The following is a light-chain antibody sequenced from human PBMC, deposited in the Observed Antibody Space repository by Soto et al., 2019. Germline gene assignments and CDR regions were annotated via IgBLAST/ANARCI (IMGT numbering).Light chain of an antibody. J-gene: IGKJ5*01. CDR2: AAS. CDR3: QQYYRSSIT. Sequence: DIQITQSPSTLAASVGDRVTITCRASQSISSWMAWYQQKPGKAPKLLIYAASNLQSGVPSRFSGTGSGTEFTLTISSLQPDDFATYYCQQYYRSSITFGQGTRLEIK. V-gene: IGKV1-5*01. CDR1: QSISSW.